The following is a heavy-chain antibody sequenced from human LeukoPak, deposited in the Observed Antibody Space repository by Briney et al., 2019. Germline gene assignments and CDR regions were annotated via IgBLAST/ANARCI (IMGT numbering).Heavy chain of an antibody. D-gene: IGHD1-26*01. V-gene: IGHV3-66*01. CDR2: IFSGGST. CDR1: GFAVSTSY. CDR3: ARTTVLGATRWFDP. J-gene: IGHJ5*02. Sequence: GGSLRLSCAASGFAVSTSYLSWVRQAPGKGLKWVSIIFSGGSTYYADSVRGRFTISRDNSKNTVYLQINSLRAEDTGIYYCARTTVLGATRWFDPWGQGTLVTVSS.